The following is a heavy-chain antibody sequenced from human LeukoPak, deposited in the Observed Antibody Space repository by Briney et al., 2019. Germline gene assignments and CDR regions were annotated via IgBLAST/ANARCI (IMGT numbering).Heavy chain of an antibody. CDR1: GFSFDNFA. V-gene: IGHV3-23*01. J-gene: IGHJ4*02. CDR3: AKTSDSSGYYEEPYYFDY. CDR2: IIGSSGST. D-gene: IGHD3-22*01. Sequence: PGGSLRLSCVASGFSFDNFAMNWVRQAPGKGLEWVSLIIGSSGSTFYADSVKGRFTISRDKSKNTLYLQMNSLRAEDTAVYYCAKTSDSSGYYEEPYYFDYWGQGTLVTVSS.